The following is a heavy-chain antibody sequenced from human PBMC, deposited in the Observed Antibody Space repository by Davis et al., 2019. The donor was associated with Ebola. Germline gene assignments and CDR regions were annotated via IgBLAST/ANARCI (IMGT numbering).Heavy chain of an antibody. CDR3: ARDLGYCSGGSCYGQLGFDY. CDR2: INPSGGSA. D-gene: IGHD2-15*01. CDR1: GYTFTSYY. V-gene: IGHV1-46*01. J-gene: IGHJ4*02. Sequence: AASVKVSCKASGYTFTSYYMHWVRQAPGQGLEWMGIINPSGGSASYAQKFQGRVTMTRDTSTSTVYMELRSLRSEDTAVYYCARDLGYCSGGSCYGQLGFDYWGQGTLVTVSS.